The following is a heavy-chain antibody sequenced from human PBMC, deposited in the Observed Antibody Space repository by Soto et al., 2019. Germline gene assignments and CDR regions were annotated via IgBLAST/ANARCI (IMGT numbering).Heavy chain of an antibody. CDR1: GGSMSGYY. D-gene: IGHD2-15*01. CDR2: IYSRGST. CDR3: AGILEDIYYGMDV. J-gene: IGHJ6*02. V-gene: IGHV4-4*07. Sequence: QVQLQESGPGLVKPSETLSLTCSVSGGSMSGYYWNWIREPAGRGLEWIGRIYSRGSTMYNPSLKSRVTMLINTSNNQFSLSLNSVTAADTAVYYCAGILEDIYYGMDVWGQGTTVTVSS.